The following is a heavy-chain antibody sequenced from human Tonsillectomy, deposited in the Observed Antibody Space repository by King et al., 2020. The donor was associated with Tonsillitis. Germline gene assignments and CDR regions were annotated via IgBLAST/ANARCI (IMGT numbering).Heavy chain of an antibody. CDR3: ARDTYESSGYYYFDY. CDR1: GYTFTSYY. J-gene: IGHJ4*02. V-gene: IGHV1-46*03. Sequence: QLVQSGAEVKKPGASVKVACMPSGYTFTSYYSHCVRQSPVQRLEGWVIINPNGDSTSYSQKFQGRVTMTRDTSTSTVYMELGSLRSEDTAVYYCARDTYESSGYYYFDYWGQGTLVTVSS. CDR2: INPNGDST. D-gene: IGHD3-22*01.